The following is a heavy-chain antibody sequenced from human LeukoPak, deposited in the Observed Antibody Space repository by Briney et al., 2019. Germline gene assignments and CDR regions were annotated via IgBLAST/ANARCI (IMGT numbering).Heavy chain of an antibody. Sequence: RASQTLSLTCTVSGGSISTGSYYWSWIRQPAGKGMEWIGRIYISGSTNYNPSLKSRVTISISTSKNQFSLKLSSATAADTAVYYCARSPGDTALDYWGQGTLVTVSS. CDR2: IYISGST. CDR1: GGSISTGSYY. V-gene: IGHV4-61*02. J-gene: IGHJ4*02. D-gene: IGHD5-18*01. CDR3: ARSPGDTALDY.